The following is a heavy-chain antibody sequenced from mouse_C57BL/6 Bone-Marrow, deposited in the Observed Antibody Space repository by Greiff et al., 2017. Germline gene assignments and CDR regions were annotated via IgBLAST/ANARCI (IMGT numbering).Heavy chain of an antibody. Sequence: EVPLVESGGDLVKPGGSLKLSCAASGFTFSSYGLSWVRQTPDNRLEWVATISSGGSYTCYPDSVKGRFTISRDNATNTLYLQMGSLKSEDTAMYYCARHDGYYVGFAYWGQGTMVTVSA. CDR1: GFTFSSYG. CDR3: ARHDGYYVGFAY. CDR2: ISSGGSYT. V-gene: IGHV5-6*01. D-gene: IGHD2-3*01. J-gene: IGHJ3*01.